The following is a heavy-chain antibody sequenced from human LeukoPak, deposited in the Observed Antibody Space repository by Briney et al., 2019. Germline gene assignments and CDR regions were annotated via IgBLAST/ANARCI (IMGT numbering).Heavy chain of an antibody. D-gene: IGHD6-13*01. CDR1: GGSISSYY. Sequence: SETLSLTCTVSGGSISSYYWSWIRQPPGKGLEWIGYIYYSGSTNYNPSLKSRVTISVDTSKNQFSLKLSSVTAADTAVYYCAGSRIAAAGTEPDYWGQGTLVTVSS. CDR2: IYYSGST. V-gene: IGHV4-59*01. CDR3: AGSRIAAAGTEPDY. J-gene: IGHJ4*02.